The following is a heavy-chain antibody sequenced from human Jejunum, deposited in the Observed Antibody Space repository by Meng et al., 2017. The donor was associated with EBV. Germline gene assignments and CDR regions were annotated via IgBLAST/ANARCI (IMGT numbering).Heavy chain of an antibody. CDR2: IYNSEST. V-gene: IGHV4-61*08. CDR1: GGSVSSGGYY. CDR3: ALDPHGRSFAY. J-gene: IGHJ4*02. Sequence: QVQLHESGAGLGKPSETLSLTCTVSGGSVSSGGYYWSWIRQPPGKGLEWIGYIYNSESTNYTSSLKIPVTISADTSTHQFSLRLSSVTAAATAVYSRALDPHGRSFAYCVPGPLVPVSS.